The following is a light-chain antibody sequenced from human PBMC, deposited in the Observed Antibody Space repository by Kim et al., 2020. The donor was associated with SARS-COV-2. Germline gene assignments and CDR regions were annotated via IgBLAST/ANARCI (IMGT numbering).Light chain of an antibody. CDR2: AAS. CDR1: QNIGTY. CDR3: QQSYSTPLHT. V-gene: IGKV1-39*01. J-gene: IGKJ2*01. Sequence: ASVADRVTITCRANQNIGTYLNWYQHKAGKAPQLLIYAASSLRSGVPSRFSGSGSGTDFTLTISSLQPDDFATYYCQQSYSTPLHTFGQGTKLEI.